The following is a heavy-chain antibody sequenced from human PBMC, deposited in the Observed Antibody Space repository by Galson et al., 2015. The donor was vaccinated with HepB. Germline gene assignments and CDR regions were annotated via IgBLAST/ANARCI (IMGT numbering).Heavy chain of an antibody. D-gene: IGHD3-9*01. V-gene: IGHV1-18*04. Sequence: SVKVSCKASGYTFTSYGISWVRQAPGQGLEWMGWISAYNGNTNYAQKLQGRVTMTTDTSTSTAYMELRSLRSDDTAVYYCAREVPSYYDILTGYNKWFDPWGQGTLVTVSS. CDR2: ISAYNGNT. J-gene: IGHJ5*02. CDR3: AREVPSYYDILTGYNKWFDP. CDR1: GYTFTSYG.